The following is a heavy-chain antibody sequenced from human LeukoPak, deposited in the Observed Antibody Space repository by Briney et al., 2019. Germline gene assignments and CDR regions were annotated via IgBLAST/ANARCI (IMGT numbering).Heavy chain of an antibody. Sequence: SETLSLTCTVSGGSISSGGYYWSWIRQHPGKGLEWIGYIYYSGNTYYNPSLKSRVTISVDTSKNQFSLKLSSVTAADTAVYYCASGMTTVTSPFDYWGQETLVTVSS. CDR3: ASGMTTVTSPFDY. CDR1: GGSISSGGYY. D-gene: IGHD4-17*01. J-gene: IGHJ4*02. V-gene: IGHV4-31*03. CDR2: IYYSGNT.